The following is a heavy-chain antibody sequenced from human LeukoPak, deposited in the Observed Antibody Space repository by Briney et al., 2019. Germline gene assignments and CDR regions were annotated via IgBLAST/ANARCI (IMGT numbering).Heavy chain of an antibody. V-gene: IGHV3-7*01. Sequence: PGGSLRLSCADSAFTFSSYWMGWLRQAPGKGLEWVANIKDDGSEKYYVDSVKGRFTISRDNAKNSLYLQMNSLRAEDTAVYYCARGVEGSSGPTRNWGQGTLVTVSS. CDR3: ARGVEGSSGPTRN. CDR2: IKDDGSEK. D-gene: IGHD3-22*01. CDR1: AFTFSSYW. J-gene: IGHJ4*02.